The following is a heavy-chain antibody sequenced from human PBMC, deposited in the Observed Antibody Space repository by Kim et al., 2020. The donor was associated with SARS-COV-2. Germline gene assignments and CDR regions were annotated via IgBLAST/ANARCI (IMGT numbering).Heavy chain of an antibody. CDR1: GFTFSSYG. V-gene: IGHV3-30*18. Sequence: GGSLRLSCAASGFTFSSYGMHWVRQSPGKGLEWVAVISYDGSNKYYADSVKGRFTISRDNSKNTLYLQMNSLRAEDTAVYYCAKDLASRLLWFGESEFDYWGQGTLVTVSS. CDR3: AKDLASRLLWFGESEFDY. J-gene: IGHJ4*02. CDR2: ISYDGSNK. D-gene: IGHD3-10*01.